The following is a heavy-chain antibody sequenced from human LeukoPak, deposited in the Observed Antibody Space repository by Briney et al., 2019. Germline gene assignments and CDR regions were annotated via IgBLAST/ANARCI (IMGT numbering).Heavy chain of an antibody. Sequence: GGSLRLSCAASGFTFSNYGMSWIRQAPGKGLEWVSAISGSGGSTYYADSVKGRFTISRDNSKNTLYLQMNSLRAEDTAVYYCAKDLRDFLGYYYGMDVWGQGTTVTVSS. V-gene: IGHV3-23*01. J-gene: IGHJ6*02. D-gene: IGHD2-21*02. CDR1: GFTFSNYG. CDR2: ISGSGGST. CDR3: AKDLRDFLGYYYGMDV.